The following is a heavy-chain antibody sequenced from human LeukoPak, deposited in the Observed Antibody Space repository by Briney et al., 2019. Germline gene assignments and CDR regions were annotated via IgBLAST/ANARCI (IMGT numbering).Heavy chain of an antibody. J-gene: IGHJ4*02. CDR2: IIPIFGKA. CDR3: ARDGGSGSYPVFDY. D-gene: IGHD3-10*01. V-gene: IGHV1-69*13. CDR1: EATFSSYA. Sequence: ASVKVSCKASEATFSSYAISWGRQAPGQGLEWMGGIIPIFGKANYAQKFQGRVTITADESTSTAYMELSSLRSEDTAVYYCARDGGSGSYPVFDYWGQGALVTVSS.